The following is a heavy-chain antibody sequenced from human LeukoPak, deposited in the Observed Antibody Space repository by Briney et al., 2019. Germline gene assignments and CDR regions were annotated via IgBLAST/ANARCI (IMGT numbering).Heavy chain of an antibody. CDR2: LGTNGGNT. J-gene: IGHJ3*01. D-gene: IGHD7-27*01. CDR3: VKRSDNWGAFDS. V-gene: IGHV3-23*01. CDR1: GFTFSNYA. Sequence: GGSLRLSCAASGFTFSNYAMNWVRQAAGKGLEWVSTLGTNGGNTYYADSVKGRFTISRDNSRNTLYLQMSSLRAEDAAVYYCVKRSDNWGAFDSWGQGTMVTVSS.